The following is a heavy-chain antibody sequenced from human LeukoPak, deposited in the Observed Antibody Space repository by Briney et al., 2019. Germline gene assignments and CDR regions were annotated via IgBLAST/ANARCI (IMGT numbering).Heavy chain of an antibody. J-gene: IGHJ3*02. D-gene: IGHD3-22*01. CDR3: ASNANYYDSSGYYEGAFDI. CDR2: ISSSSSYI. V-gene: IGHV3-21*01. CDR1: GFTFGDYG. Sequence: GRSLRLSCITSGFTFGDYGLSWVRQAPGKGLEWVSSISSSSSYIYYADSVKGRFTISRDNAKNSLYLQMNSLRAEDTAVYYCASNANYYDSSGYYEGAFDIWGQGTMVTVSS.